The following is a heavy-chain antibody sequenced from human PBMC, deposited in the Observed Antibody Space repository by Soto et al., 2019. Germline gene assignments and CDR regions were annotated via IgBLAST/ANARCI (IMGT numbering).Heavy chain of an antibody. CDR2: ISGSGGST. J-gene: IGHJ6*02. CDR3: ARAYSGRLPRRADYYYAMDV. V-gene: IGHV3-23*01. Sequence: GGSLRLSCAASGFTFSSYAMSWVRQAPGKGLESVSAISGSGGSTYYIASVKGRFTVSRDNAQKSLYLQMNNLRVEDTAIYYCARAYSGRLPRRADYYYAMDVWGRGTTVTVSS. CDR1: GFTFSSYA. D-gene: IGHD2-15*01.